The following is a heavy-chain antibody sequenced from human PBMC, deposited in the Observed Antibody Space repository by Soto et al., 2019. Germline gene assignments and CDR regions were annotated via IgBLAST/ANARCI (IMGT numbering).Heavy chain of an antibody. CDR1: GYTFTSYA. CDR2: INAGNGDT. J-gene: IGHJ4*02. D-gene: IGHD3-3*01. Sequence: VASVKVSCKASGYTFTSYAIHWVRQAPGERPEWMGWINAGNGDTNYSEKLQGRLTMTRDTSASTAYMDLSNLKSEDTAVYYCARPYQISGVLISFYYDYWGQGALVTVSS. V-gene: IGHV1-3*01. CDR3: ARPYQISGVLISFYYDY.